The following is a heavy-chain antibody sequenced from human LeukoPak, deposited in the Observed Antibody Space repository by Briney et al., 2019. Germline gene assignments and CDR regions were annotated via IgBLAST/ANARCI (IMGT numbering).Heavy chain of an antibody. J-gene: IGHJ2*01. CDR2: INQDGSEM. Sequence: PGGSLRLSCAASGFTFSSYWMSCVRQAPGKGLEWLANINQDGSEMYYVHSVKGRFTISRDNGKNSLYLQINERRADGRAVFYCAREQGSMIVGRSPNRYFTLWGRGTGVSVS. CDR3: AREQGSMIVGRSPNRYFTL. V-gene: IGHV3-7*01. CDR1: GFTFSSYW. D-gene: IGHD3-22*01.